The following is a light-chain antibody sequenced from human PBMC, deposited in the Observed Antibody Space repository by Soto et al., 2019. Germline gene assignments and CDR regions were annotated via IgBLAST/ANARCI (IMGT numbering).Light chain of an antibody. CDR2: GAS. Sequence: EIVMTQSQVTLSASPGERATLSCRASQTVSTNLAWYQQRPGQAPRLLIYGASTRVTGIPPRFSGSGSGTDFTLTISSLQSEDFAVYFCRQYTNWPQNFGQGTKREI. CDR3: RQYTNWPQN. V-gene: IGKV3-15*01. CDR1: QTVSTN. J-gene: IGKJ2*01.